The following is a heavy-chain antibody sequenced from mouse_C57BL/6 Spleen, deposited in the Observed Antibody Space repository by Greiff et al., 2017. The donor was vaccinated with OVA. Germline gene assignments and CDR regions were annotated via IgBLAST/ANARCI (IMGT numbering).Heavy chain of an antibody. Sequence: EVMLVESGGGLVKPGGSLKLSCAASGFTFSSYAMSWVRQTPEKRLEWVATISDGGSYTYYPDNVKGRFTISRDNAKNNLYLQMSHLKSEDTAMYYCARDGSNWDIDYWGQGTTLTVSS. D-gene: IGHD4-1*01. V-gene: IGHV5-4*01. CDR2: ISDGGSYT. CDR1: GFTFSSYA. CDR3: ARDGSNWDIDY. J-gene: IGHJ2*01.